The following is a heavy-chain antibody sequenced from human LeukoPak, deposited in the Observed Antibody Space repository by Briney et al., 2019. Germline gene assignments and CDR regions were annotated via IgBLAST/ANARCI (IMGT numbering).Heavy chain of an antibody. CDR3: AENTISEYTYGLYYFDY. CDR1: GFTFSSYG. CDR2: ISYDGSNK. Sequence: PGGSLRLSCAASGFTFSSYGMHRVRQAPGKGLEWVAVISYDGSNKYYADSVKGRFTISRDNSKNTLYLQMNSLRAEDTAVYYCAENTISEYTYGLYYFDYWGQGTLVTVSS. V-gene: IGHV3-30*03. J-gene: IGHJ4*02. D-gene: IGHD5-18*01.